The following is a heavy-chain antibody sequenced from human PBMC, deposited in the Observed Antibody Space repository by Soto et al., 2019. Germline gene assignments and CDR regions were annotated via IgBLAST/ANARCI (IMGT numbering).Heavy chain of an antibody. Sequence: QVQLQESGPGLVKPSQTLSLTCPVSGGSISSGDYYWSWIRQPPGKGLEWIGYIYYSGITYYNPSLKSRGTISVDTAKNQCARKLGSGTAADAAVYYCARAQGWGGITGWGQGTLVTVS. CDR2: IYYSGIT. CDR3: ARAQGWGGITG. D-gene: IGHD3-16*01. J-gene: IGHJ4*02. CDR1: GGSISSGDYY. V-gene: IGHV4-30-4*01.